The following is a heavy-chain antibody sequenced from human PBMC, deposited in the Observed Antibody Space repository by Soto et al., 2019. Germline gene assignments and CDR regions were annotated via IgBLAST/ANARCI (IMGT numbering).Heavy chain of an antibody. CDR1: GFTFTRYS. CDR2: ISSTTNYI. CDR3: ARESEDLTSNFDY. J-gene: IGHJ4*02. V-gene: IGHV3-21*06. Sequence: GGSLRLSCAASGFTFTRYSMNWVRQAPGKGLEWVSSISSTTNYIYYGDSMKGRFTISRDNAKNSLYLEMNSLRAEDTAVYYCARESEDLTSNFDYWGQGALVTVSS.